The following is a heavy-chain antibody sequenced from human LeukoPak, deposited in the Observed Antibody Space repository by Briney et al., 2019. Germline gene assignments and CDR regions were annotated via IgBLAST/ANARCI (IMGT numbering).Heavy chain of an antibody. Sequence: PGGYLRLSCAASGFTFSKNAMSWVRQAPGKGLEWVSSLSGSGADTYYADSVKGRFTISRDNAKNTAYLQMNSLRAEDTAVYYCAKDPYGTRYFDYWGQGTLVTVS. CDR2: LSGSGADT. V-gene: IGHV3-23*01. D-gene: IGHD2-2*01. CDR1: GFTFSKNA. CDR3: AKDPYGTRYFDY. J-gene: IGHJ4*02.